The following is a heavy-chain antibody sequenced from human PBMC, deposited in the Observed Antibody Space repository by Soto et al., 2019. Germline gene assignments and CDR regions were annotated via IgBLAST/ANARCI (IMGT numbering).Heavy chain of an antibody. CDR2: IYYSGST. J-gene: IGHJ4*02. D-gene: IGHD3-16*01. CDR1: GGSPSGYY. Sequence: SETVSLTCAVYGGSPSGYYWSWIRQHPGKGLEWIGYIYYSGSTYYNPSLKSRVTIAVDTSKNQFSLKLSSVTAADTAVYYCTRGRMTTLDWGQGTLVTVSS. CDR3: TRGRMTTLD. V-gene: IGHV4-59*01.